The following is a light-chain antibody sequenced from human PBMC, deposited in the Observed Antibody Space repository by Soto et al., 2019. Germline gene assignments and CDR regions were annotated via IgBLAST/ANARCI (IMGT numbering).Light chain of an antibody. CDR1: SSNIGSNI. Sequence: QAVVTQPPSASGTPGQRVSITCSGSSSNIGSNIVNWYQQLPRRAPKLLIYRTNQRPSGVPDRFSASKSGTSASLAISGLQSEDEADYYCEAWDDSLIGVLFGGGTKVTVL. CDR2: RTN. J-gene: IGLJ2*01. V-gene: IGLV1-44*01. CDR3: EAWDDSLIGVL.